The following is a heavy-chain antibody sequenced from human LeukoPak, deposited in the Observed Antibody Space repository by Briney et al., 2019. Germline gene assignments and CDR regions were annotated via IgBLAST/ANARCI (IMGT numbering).Heavy chain of an antibody. D-gene: IGHD2-2*02. J-gene: IGHJ5*02. CDR2: INHSGST. V-gene: IGHV4-30-2*01. CDR3: ARGKPRYCSSTSCYMGWFDP. Sequence: SQTLSLTCAVSGGSISSGGYSWSWIRQPPGKGLEWIGEINHSGSTNYNPSLKSRVTISVDTSKNQFSLKLSSVTAADTAVYYCARGKPRYCSSTSCYMGWFDPWGQGTLVTVSS. CDR1: GGSISSGGYS.